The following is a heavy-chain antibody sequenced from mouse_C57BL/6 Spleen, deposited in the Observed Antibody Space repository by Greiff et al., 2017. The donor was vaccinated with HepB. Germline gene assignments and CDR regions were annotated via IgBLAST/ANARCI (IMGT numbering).Heavy chain of an antibody. CDR1: GYTFTSYW. V-gene: IGHV1-59*01. CDR2: IDPSDSYT. J-gene: IGHJ1*03. Sequence: QVQLQQPGAELVRPGTSVKLSCKASGYTFTSYWMHWVKQRPGQGLEWIGVIDPSDSYTNYNQKFKGKATLTVDTSSSTAYMQLSSLTSEDSAVYYCAREGHGYWYFDVWGTGTTVTVSS. D-gene: IGHD3-3*01. CDR3: AREGHGYWYFDV.